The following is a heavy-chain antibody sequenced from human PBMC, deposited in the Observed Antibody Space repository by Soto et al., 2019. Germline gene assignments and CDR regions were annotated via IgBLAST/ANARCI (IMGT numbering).Heavy chain of an antibody. CDR1: GGTFSSYA. J-gene: IGHJ1*01. D-gene: IGHD2-15*01. CDR3: ARTWAVAATPGYFQH. Sequence: QVQRVQSGAEVKKPGSSVKVSCKASGGTFSSYAISWVRQAPGQGLEWMGGIIPSFGTANYAQKFQGRVTITADESTSTAYMELSSLRSENTAVYYCARTWAVAATPGYFQHWGQGTLVTVSS. CDR2: IIPSFGTA. V-gene: IGHV1-69*01.